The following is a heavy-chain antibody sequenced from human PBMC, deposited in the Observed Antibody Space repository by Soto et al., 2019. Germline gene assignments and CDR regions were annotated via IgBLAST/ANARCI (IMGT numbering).Heavy chain of an antibody. Sequence: QVTLKESGPVLVNPTETLTLTCTVSGFSLSNARMGVSWIRQPPGKALEWLAHIFSNDEKSYSTSLKSRLTISKDTSKSQVVLTMTNMDPVDTATYYCARIDRDFAIWAFDYWGQGTLVTVSS. CDR2: IFSNDEK. J-gene: IGHJ4*02. CDR1: GFSLSNARMG. V-gene: IGHV2-26*01. CDR3: ARIDRDFAIWAFDY. D-gene: IGHD2-21*02.